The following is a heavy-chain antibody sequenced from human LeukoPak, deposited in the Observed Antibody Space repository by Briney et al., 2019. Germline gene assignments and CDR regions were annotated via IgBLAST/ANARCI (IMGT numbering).Heavy chain of an antibody. D-gene: IGHD3-16*01. CDR1: GVSITSGSYY. CDR3: ARGASPKDTVFFDY. Sequence: SETLSLTCSVSGVSITSGSYYWGWIRQSAGKGLEWIGRVHSSGDIYHNAAFRSRAAVSGDASKNQFSLQLASVTAADTAVYYCARGASPKDTVFFDYWGQGALITFSS. V-gene: IGHV4-61*02. CDR2: VHSSGDI. J-gene: IGHJ4*02.